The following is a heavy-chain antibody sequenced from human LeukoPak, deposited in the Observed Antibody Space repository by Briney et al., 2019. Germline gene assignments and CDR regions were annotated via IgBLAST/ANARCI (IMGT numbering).Heavy chain of an antibody. D-gene: IGHD2-15*01. V-gene: IGHV3-30*04. CDR2: ISYDGSNK. Sequence: GGSLRLSCAASGFTFSSYAMHWVRQAPGKGLEWVAVISYDGSNKYYADSVKGRFTISRDNSKNTLYLQMNSLRAEDTAVYYCAKDRYCSGGSCYSHYYDSSGYLDYWGQGTLVTVSS. CDR1: GFTFSSYA. J-gene: IGHJ4*02. CDR3: AKDRYCSGGSCYSHYYDSSGYLDY.